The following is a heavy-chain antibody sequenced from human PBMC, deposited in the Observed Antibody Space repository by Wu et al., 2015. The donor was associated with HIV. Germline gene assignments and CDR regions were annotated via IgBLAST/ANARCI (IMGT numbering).Heavy chain of an antibody. V-gene: IGHV1-69*12. Sequence: QVQLVQSGAEVKKPGSSVKVSCKASGGTFSSYAISWVRQAPGQGLEWMGGIIPIFGTANYAQKFQGRVTITADESTSTAYMELSSLRSEDTAVYYCAEGENRRGQTXYVFWSVKLTNWSDPGAR. J-gene: IGHJ5*02. CDR3: AEGENRRGQTXYVFWSVKLTNWSDP. CDR2: IIPIFGTA. CDR1: GGTFSSYA. D-gene: IGHD3-3*01.